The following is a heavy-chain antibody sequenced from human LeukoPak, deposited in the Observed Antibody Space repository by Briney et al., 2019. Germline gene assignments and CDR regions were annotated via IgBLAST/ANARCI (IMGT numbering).Heavy chain of an antibody. D-gene: IGHD1-26*01. V-gene: IGHV1-69*13. CDR1: GYIFTGYY. CDR3: ATQWELPHGPFDY. J-gene: IGHJ4*02. CDR2: IIPIFGTA. Sequence: SVKVSCKASGYIFTGYYMHWVRQAPGQGLEWMGGIIPIFGTANYAQKFQGRVTITADESTSTAYMELSSLRSEDTAVYYCATQWELPHGPFDYWGQGTLVTVSS.